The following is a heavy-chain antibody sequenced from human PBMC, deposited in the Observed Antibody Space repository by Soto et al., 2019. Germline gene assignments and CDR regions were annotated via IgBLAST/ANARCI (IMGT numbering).Heavy chain of an antibody. CDR2: ISARGGSS. Sequence: DVQLLESGGGLVQPGGSLRLSCGASGFSFSSYAMVWVRQAPGKGREWVAVISARGGSSYFADSGKVRLPLSGDNSTTVLSLQMSSLRAEDTAIYFSTKASIEYSASVDNWGQGNLVVVSS. CDR3: TKASIEYSASVDN. D-gene: IGHD5-12*01. J-gene: IGHJ4*02. CDR1: GFSFSSYA. V-gene: IGHV3-23*01.